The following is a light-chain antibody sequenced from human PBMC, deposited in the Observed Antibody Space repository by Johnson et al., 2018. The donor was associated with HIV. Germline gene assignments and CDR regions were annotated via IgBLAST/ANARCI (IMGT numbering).Light chain of an antibody. CDR2: DNT. CDR3: GPWESSLSAGWV. V-gene: IGLV1-51*01. Sequence: QSVLTQPPSVSAAPGQRVTISCSGSSSNIGSNYVSWYQQVPGTAPKLLIYDNTKRPSGIPDRFSGSKSGTSATLAIPGLQTGDEADYYCGPWESSLSAGWVFGTGTKVTVL. J-gene: IGLJ1*01. CDR1: SSNIGSNY.